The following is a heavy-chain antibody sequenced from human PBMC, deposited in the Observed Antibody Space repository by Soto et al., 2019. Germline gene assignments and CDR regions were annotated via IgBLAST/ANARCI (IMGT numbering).Heavy chain of an antibody. V-gene: IGHV4-59*01. Sequence: SETLSLTCTVSGGSISSDYWSWIRQPPGKGLEWIGYIYYSGSTNYNPSLKSRVTISVDTSKNQFSLKLSSVTAADTAVYYCASSRGLQVDYWGQGTLVTVSS. CDR2: IYYSGST. CDR1: GGSISSDY. J-gene: IGHJ4*02. CDR3: ASSRGLQVDY. D-gene: IGHD4-4*01.